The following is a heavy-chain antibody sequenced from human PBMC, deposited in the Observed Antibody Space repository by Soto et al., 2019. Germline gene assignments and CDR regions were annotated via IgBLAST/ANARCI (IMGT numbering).Heavy chain of an antibody. CDR3: ARITYYYGSGSYYEGYGMDV. D-gene: IGHD3-10*01. V-gene: IGHV2-26*01. J-gene: IGHJ6*02. CDR2: IFSNDEK. Sequence: QVTLKESGPVLVNPTETLTLTCTVSGFSLSNARMGVSWIRQPPGKALEWLAHIFSNDEKSYSTSLKSRLTISKDTSKSQVVLTMTNMDPVDTATYYCARITYYYGSGSYYEGYGMDVWGQGTTVTVSS. CDR1: GFSLSNARMG.